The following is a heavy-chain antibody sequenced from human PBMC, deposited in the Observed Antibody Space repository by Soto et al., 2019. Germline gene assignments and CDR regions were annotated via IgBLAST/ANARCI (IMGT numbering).Heavy chain of an antibody. J-gene: IGHJ4*02. CDR1: GGTFSSYA. V-gene: IGHV1-69*13. D-gene: IGHD3-22*01. Sequence: ASVKVSCKASGGTFSSYAISWARQAPGQGLEWMGGIIPIFGTANYAQKFQGRVTITADESTSTAYMELSSLRSEDTAVYYCARGPYYYDSSGYHLYWGQGTLVTVSS. CDR2: IIPIFGTA. CDR3: ARGPYYYDSSGYHLY.